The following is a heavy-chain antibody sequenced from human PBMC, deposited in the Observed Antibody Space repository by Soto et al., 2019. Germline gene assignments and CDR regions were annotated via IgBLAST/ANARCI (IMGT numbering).Heavy chain of an antibody. CDR1: GGSFSGYY. V-gene: IGHV4-34*01. Sequence: QVQLQQWGAGLLKPSETLSLTCAVYGGSFSGYYWSWIRQPPGKGLEWIGEINHSGSTNYNPSLKSRVTISVDTSKNQFSLKLSSVTAADTAVYYCARGGLLLWFWELLWRYGMDVGGQGTTVTVSS. CDR2: INHSGST. J-gene: IGHJ6*02. D-gene: IGHD3-10*01. CDR3: ARGGLLLWFWELLWRYGMDV.